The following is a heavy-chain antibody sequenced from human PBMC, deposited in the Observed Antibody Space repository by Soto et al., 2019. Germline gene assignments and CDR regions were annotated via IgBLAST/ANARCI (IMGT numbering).Heavy chain of an antibody. D-gene: IGHD1-26*01. Sequence: GGSMRLSCAASGFNFRNYCMHWVRQTPGKGLEWVAIVAYDGSNRFYADSVKGRFTISRDNSKNTLYLQMDSLRAEDTAVYHCARDNWEGHLPTVDPWGQGTLVTVSS. J-gene: IGHJ5*02. CDR2: VAYDGSNR. CDR3: ARDNWEGHLPTVDP. CDR1: GFNFRNYC. V-gene: IGHV3-33*05.